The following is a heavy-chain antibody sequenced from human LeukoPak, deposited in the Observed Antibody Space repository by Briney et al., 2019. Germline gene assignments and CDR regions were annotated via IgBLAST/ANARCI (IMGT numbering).Heavy chain of an antibody. J-gene: IGHJ4*02. CDR1: EFSFSSHS. CDR3: AKDREYDDSCDYNG. Sequence: QPGGSLRLFCAASEFSFSSHSMNWVRQAPGKGLEWVSTISHVGGTYYADSVRGRFTISRDDSKNMVYLQMDSLRAEDTAVYYCAKDREYDDSCDYNGWGQGTLVTVSS. CDR2: ISHVGGT. V-gene: IGHV3-23*01. D-gene: IGHD3-22*01.